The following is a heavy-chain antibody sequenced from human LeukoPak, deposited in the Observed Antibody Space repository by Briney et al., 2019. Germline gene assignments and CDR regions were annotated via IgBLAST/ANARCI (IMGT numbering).Heavy chain of an antibody. CDR3: ARDREGSSWYGGLDY. CDR2: INPSGGST. J-gene: IGHJ4*02. CDR1: GYTFTSYY. D-gene: IGHD6-13*01. V-gene: IGHV1-46*01. Sequence: ASVKVSCKASGYTFTSYYMHWVRQAPGQGLEWMGIINPSGGSTSYAQKFQGRVTMTRDMSTSTVYMELSSLRSEDTAVYYCARDREGSSWYGGLDYWGQGTLVTVSS.